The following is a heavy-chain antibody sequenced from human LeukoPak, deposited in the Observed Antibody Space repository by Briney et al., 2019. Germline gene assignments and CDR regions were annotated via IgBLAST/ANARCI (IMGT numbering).Heavy chain of an antibody. CDR3: ARGGPYCSSTSCLGFWFDP. CDR2: IIPILGIA. J-gene: IGHJ5*02. CDR1: GGIFNSYT. V-gene: IGHV1-69*02. Sequence: PSVRVSCKASGGIFNSYTIRGVPEAPGQGLEWMGRIIPILGIANYAQKFQGRVTITADKSTNTAYMELSSLRSEDTAVYYCARGGPYCSSTSCLGFWFDPWGQGTLVTVSS. D-gene: IGHD2-2*01.